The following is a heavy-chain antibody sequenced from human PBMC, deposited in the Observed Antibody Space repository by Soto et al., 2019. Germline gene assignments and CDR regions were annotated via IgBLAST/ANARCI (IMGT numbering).Heavy chain of an antibody. Sequence: SSVKVSCRASGYSFTDYHIHWVPHAPGQGLAGLGRINPKSGGTSTAQKFQSWITMTTDTAISTASMELTSLTSDDTSIYHCARGDSPXCSNGVSSFFYNHDMDVCGQGTTVTVSS. J-gene: IGHJ6*02. V-gene: IGHV1-2*04. D-gene: IGHD2-8*01. CDR1: GYSFTDYH. CDR3: ARGDSPXCSNGVSSFFYNHDMDV. CDR2: INPKSGGT.